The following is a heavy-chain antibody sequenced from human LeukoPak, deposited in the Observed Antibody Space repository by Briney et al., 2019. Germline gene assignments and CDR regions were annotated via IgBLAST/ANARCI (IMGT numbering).Heavy chain of an antibody. J-gene: IGHJ4*02. Sequence: SETLSLTCTVSGGSISSGGYYWGWIRQHPGKGLEWIGYIYYSGSTYYNPSLKSRVTISVDTSKNQFSLKLSSVTAADTAVYYCARSSWTTAAGTLDYWGQGTLVTVSS. CDR2: IYYSGST. CDR3: ARSSWTTAAGTLDY. CDR1: GGSISSGGYY. V-gene: IGHV4-39*01. D-gene: IGHD6-13*01.